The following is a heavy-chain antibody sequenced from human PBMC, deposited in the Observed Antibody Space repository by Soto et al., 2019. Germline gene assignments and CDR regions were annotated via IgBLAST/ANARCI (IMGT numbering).Heavy chain of an antibody. CDR3: VRGTDLYKCGF. J-gene: IGHJ4*02. V-gene: IGHV4-39*07. CDR2: IYYSGST. CDR1: GGSISSSSYF. D-gene: IGHD6-25*01. Sequence: PSETLSLTCTVSGGSISSSSYFWGWIRQPPGKGLEWIGSIYYSGSTYYNPSLKSRVTVSVDTSKNQFSLKLSSVTVADTAVYYCVRGTDLYKCGFWGQGTQVTVSS.